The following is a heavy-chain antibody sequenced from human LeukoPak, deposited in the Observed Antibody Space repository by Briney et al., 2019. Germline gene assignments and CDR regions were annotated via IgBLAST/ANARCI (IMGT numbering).Heavy chain of an antibody. V-gene: IGHV3-23*01. J-gene: IGHJ6*04. CDR1: GFTFSNHA. D-gene: IGHD6-6*01. Sequence: GGSLGLTCAASGFTFSNHAMSWVRQAPGKGLEWVSVIGDSGGSTYYADSVKGRFTISRDNSKNTLYLQMNSLRADDTAVYHCAKGGASSPYTYIDVWGKGTTVIVSS. CDR2: IGDSGGST. CDR3: AKGGASSPYTYIDV.